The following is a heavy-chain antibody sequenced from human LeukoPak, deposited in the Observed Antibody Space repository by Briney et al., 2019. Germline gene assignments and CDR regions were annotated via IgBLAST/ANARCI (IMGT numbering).Heavy chain of an antibody. J-gene: IGHJ6*03. Sequence: PSETLSLTCTVSGGSISSHYWSWIRQPPGKGLEWIGYIYYGGSTNYNPSLKSRVTISVDTSKNQFSLKLSSVTAADTAVYYCARVVHWLEKYYYYYYMDVWGKGTTVTVSS. V-gene: IGHV4-59*11. CDR2: IYYGGST. CDR3: ARVVHWLEKYYYYYYMDV. D-gene: IGHD2-8*01. CDR1: GGSISSHY.